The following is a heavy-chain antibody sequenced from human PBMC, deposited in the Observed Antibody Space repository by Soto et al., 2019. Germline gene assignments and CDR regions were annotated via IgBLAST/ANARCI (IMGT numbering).Heavy chain of an antibody. CDR1: GFTFSSYA. Sequence: EVQLLESGGGLVQPGGSPRLSCAASGFTFSSYAMSWVRQAPGKGLEWVSAISGSGGSTYYADSVKGRFTISRDNSKNTLYLQMNSLRAEDTAVYYCASGYYTQYYFDYWGQGTLVTVSS. J-gene: IGHJ4*02. D-gene: IGHD3-3*01. CDR2: ISGSGGST. CDR3: ASGYYTQYYFDY. V-gene: IGHV3-23*01.